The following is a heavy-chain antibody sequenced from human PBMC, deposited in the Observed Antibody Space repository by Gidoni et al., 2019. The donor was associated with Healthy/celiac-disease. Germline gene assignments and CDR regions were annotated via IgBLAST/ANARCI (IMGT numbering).Heavy chain of an antibody. V-gene: IGHV3-53*02. CDR3: ARGYGYDFWSGPMPFDP. CDR2: IYSGGST. D-gene: IGHD3-3*01. Sequence: EVQLVETGGGLIQPGGSLRLSCAASGFTVSSHYMGWVRQAPGKGLEWVSVIYSGGSTYYADSVKGRFTISRDNSKNTLYLQMNSLRAEDTAVYYCARGYGYDFWSGPMPFDPWGQGTLVTVSS. CDR1: GFTVSSHY. J-gene: IGHJ5*02.